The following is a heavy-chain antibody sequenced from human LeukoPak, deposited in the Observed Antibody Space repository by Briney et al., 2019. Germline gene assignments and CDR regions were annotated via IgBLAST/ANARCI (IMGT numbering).Heavy chain of an antibody. CDR1: GGSVSSSSYY. V-gene: IGHV4-61*01. CDR3: ARIHRYCSGGACYVLDN. J-gene: IGHJ4*02. Sequence: KPSETLSLTCTVSGGSVSSSSYYWSWIRQAPGKGLEWIGYIYYSGSTNYNPSLKSRLTMSIDTSKNQFSLKLSSVTAADTAVYYCARIHRYCSGGACYVLDNWGQGTLVAVSS. CDR2: IYYSGST. D-gene: IGHD2-15*01.